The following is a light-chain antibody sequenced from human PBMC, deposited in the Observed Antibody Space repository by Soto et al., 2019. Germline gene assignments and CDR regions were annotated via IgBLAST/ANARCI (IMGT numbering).Light chain of an antibody. Sequence: DIQMTQSPSTLSASVGDRVTITCRASQSISSWLAWYQQKPGKAPKLLIYDSSSLESGDPSRFSGSGSGTEFTLTISILHPDDFATYYCQQYNSYSWTFGHGTKVEIK. CDR3: QQYNSYSWT. V-gene: IGKV1-5*01. J-gene: IGKJ1*01. CDR2: DSS. CDR1: QSISSW.